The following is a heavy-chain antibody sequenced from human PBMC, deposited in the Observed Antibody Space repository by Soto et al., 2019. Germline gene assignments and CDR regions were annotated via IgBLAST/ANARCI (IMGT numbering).Heavy chain of an antibody. Sequence: GGSLRLSCAASGFTFSTYSMSWVRQALGKGLEWVSYISSSSSSIYYADSVRGRFTISRDNAKNSLYLQMNSLRDEDTAIYYCARDTRGSHYRNVDYWGRGTLVTVS. CDR1: GFTFSTYS. J-gene: IGHJ4*02. CDR3: ARDTRGSHYRNVDY. CDR2: ISSSSSSI. V-gene: IGHV3-48*02. D-gene: IGHD1-26*01.